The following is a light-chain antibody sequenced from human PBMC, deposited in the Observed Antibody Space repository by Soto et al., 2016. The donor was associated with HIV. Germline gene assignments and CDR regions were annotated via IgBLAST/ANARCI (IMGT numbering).Light chain of an antibody. V-gene: IGLV3-21*03. CDR1: NIGSKS. J-gene: IGLJ2*01. CDR2: DDS. CDR3: QVWDTSSDVV. Sequence: SYELTQPPSVSVAPGKTARITCGGNNIGSKSVSWYQQKPGQAPVLVVYDDSDRPSGIPDRFSGSNSGNTATPTISRVEAGSEADYYCQVWDTSSDVVFGRRDQADRP.